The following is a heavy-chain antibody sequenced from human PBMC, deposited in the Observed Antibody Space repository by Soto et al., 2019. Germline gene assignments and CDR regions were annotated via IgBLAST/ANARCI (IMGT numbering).Heavy chain of an antibody. CDR3: ARSASVVVTNGPHFDY. D-gene: IGHD2-2*01. V-gene: IGHV3-48*03. CDR2: ISSSGSTI. CDR1: GFTFSSYE. J-gene: IGHJ4*02. Sequence: GGSLRLSCAASGFTFSSYEMNWVRQAPGKGLEWVSYISSSGSTIYYADSVKARFAISRDNAKNSLYLQMNSLRAEDTACYYCARSASVVVTNGPHFDYWGQGTLVTVSS.